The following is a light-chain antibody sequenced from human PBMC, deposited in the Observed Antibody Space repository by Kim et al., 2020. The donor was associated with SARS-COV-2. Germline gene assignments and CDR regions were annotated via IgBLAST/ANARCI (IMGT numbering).Light chain of an antibody. CDR3: QQYYSHPLS. V-gene: IGKV1-NL1*01. Sequence: ISNSLAWYQQTPGKAPKLLLSATSKLERGVPSRFSGSGSGTTYTLTINSLQPEDFATYYCQQYYSHPLSFGGGTKVDIK. CDR2: ATS. J-gene: IGKJ4*01. CDR1: ISNS.